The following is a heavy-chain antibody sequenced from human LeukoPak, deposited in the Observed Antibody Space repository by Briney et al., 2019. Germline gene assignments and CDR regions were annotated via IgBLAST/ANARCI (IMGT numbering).Heavy chain of an antibody. CDR2: IDQSGGT. Sequence: PSETLSLTCAVYGGSFSGFYWSWVRQPPGKGPECIGEIDQSGGTNYNPSLKSRVTISIDTSKNQFSLKMTSVTAADTAVYYCAINDGSGSYYKSDFWGQGTLVTVSS. J-gene: IGHJ4*02. CDR1: GGSFSGFY. V-gene: IGHV4-34*01. D-gene: IGHD3-10*01. CDR3: AINDGSGSYYKSDF.